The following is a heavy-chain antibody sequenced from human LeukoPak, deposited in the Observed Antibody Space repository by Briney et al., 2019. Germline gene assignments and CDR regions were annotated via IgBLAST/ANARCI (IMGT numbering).Heavy chain of an antibody. V-gene: IGHV3-48*04. CDR3: ARVVSRSVVGANDY. D-gene: IGHD1-26*01. CDR1: GFTFSSYS. Sequence: PGGSLRLSCAASGFTFSSYSMNWVRQAPGKGLEWVSYISSSSSTIYYADSVKGRFTISRDNAKNSLYLQMNSLRAEDTAVYYCARVVSRSVVGANDYWGQGTLVTVSS. CDR2: ISSSSSTI. J-gene: IGHJ4*02.